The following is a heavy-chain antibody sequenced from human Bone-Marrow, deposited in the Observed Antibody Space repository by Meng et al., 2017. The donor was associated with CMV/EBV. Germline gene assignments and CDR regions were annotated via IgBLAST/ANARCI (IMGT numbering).Heavy chain of an antibody. V-gene: IGHV1-8*03. J-gene: IGHJ6*02. CDR3: ARGPCVISRGSTSCNGDGMDV. CDR1: GYVFINYG. Sequence: ASVKVSCKTSGYVFINYGVSWVRQAPGQGLEWVSWINPYNGNTGYAQKFQGRVTITRNTSISTAYMELSSLRSEDTAVYYCARGPCVISRGSTSCNGDGMDVWGQGTTVTVSS. D-gene: IGHD2-2*01. CDR2: INPYNGNT.